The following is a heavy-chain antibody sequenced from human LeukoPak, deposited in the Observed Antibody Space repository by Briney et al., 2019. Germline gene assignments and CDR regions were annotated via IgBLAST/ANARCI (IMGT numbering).Heavy chain of an antibody. Sequence: GASVKVSCKASGYTFTSYDINWVRQAAGQGLEWMGWMNPNSGNTGYAQKFQGRVTMTRNTSISTAYMELSSLRSEDTAVYYCARVGGYVGGLDYWGQGTLVTVSS. CDR3: ARVGGYVGGLDY. V-gene: IGHV1-8*01. CDR1: GYTFTSYD. CDR2: MNPNSGNT. J-gene: IGHJ4*02. D-gene: IGHD5-12*01.